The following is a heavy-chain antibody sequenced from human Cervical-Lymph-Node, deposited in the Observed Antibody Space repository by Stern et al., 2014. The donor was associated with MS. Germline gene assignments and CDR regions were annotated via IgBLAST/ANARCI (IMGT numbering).Heavy chain of an antibody. D-gene: IGHD5-12*01. CDR1: GFTFTSSA. J-gene: IGHJ3*02. CDR3: AAGYSGYDADAFDI. CDR2: IVVGSGNT. Sequence: QLVQSGPEVKKPGTSVKVSCKASGFTFTSSAVQWVRQARGQPLEWIGWIVVGSGNTNYAQKFQERVTITRDMSTSTAYMELSSLRSEDTAVYYCAAGYSGYDADAFDIWGQGTMTVSS. V-gene: IGHV1-58*01.